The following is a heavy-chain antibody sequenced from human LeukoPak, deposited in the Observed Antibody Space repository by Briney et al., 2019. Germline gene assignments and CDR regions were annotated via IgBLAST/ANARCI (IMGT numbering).Heavy chain of an antibody. D-gene: IGHD3-10*01. Sequence: PGVSLRLSCAASGFTLSDYYMSWIRQAPVKGLEWVSYISNSGSTIYYADSVKGRFFISRDNAKNSLYLQMNSLRAEDTAVYYCARDFIPYYYGSGNSLGYWGQGTLVTVSS. CDR2: ISNSGSTI. V-gene: IGHV3-11*01. CDR1: GFTLSDYY. J-gene: IGHJ4*02. CDR3: ARDFIPYYYGSGNSLGY.